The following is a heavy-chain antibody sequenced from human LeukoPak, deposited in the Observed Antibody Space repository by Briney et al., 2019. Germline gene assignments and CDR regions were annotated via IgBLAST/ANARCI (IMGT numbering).Heavy chain of an antibody. Sequence: ASETLSLTCTVSGGSISSYYWSWIRQPPGKGLEWIGYIYYSGSTNYNPSLKSRVTISVDTSKNQFSLKLSSVTAADTAVYYCARDKGGGSFDYWGQGTLVTVSS. CDR2: IYYSGST. V-gene: IGHV4-59*01. CDR3: ARDKGGGSFDY. CDR1: GGSISSYY. J-gene: IGHJ4*02. D-gene: IGHD5-12*01.